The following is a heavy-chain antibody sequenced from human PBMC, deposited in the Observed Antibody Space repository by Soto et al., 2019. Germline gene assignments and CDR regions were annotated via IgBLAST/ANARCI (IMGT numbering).Heavy chain of an antibody. CDR2: ISSTTNYI. Sequence: PGGSLRLSCAASGFTFTRYSMNWVRQAPGEGLECVSSISSTTNYIYYADSMKGRFTVSRDNAKNSVYLEMNSLSAEDTAVYYCARESEDLTSNFYYWGQGTLVTVSS. CDR1: GFTFTRYS. J-gene: IGHJ4*02. V-gene: IGHV3-21*01. CDR3: ARESEDLTSNFYY.